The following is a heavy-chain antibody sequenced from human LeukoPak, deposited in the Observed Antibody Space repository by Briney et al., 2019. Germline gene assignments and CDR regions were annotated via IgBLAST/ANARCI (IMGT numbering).Heavy chain of an antibody. CDR2: IHTSGST. Sequence: SETLSLTCTVSGASISSYYWSWIRQPAGKGLEWIGRIHTSGSTNYNPSLKSRVTISVDTSKNQFSLKLSSVTAADTAVYYCARETSQKGAHYMDVWGKGTTVTISS. J-gene: IGHJ6*03. CDR3: ARETSQKGAHYMDV. CDR1: GASISSYY. D-gene: IGHD3-16*01. V-gene: IGHV4-4*07.